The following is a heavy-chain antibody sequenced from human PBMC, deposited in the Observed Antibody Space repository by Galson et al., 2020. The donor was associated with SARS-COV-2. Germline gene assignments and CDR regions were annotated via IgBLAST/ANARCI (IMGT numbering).Heavy chain of an antibody. J-gene: IGHJ3*02. CDR2: ISISGTTI. V-gene: IGHV3-48*03. D-gene: IGHD3-22*01. CDR1: GSPFRNYT. Sequence: GGSLSLTCAASGSPFRNYTFHWARQPPATGLEWVSYISISGTTISYANPVKGRSTISRHNAKSSLHLHINSLRAEDTAINYCARLVFGHYYVSGEGDACDIWGQGTM. CDR3: ARLVFGHYYVSGEGDACDI.